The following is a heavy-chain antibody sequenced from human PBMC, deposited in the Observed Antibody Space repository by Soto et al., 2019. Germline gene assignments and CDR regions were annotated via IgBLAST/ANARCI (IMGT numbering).Heavy chain of an antibody. CDR2: FDPEDGET. D-gene: IGHD5-18*01. Sequence: GASVKVSCKVSGYTLTELSMHWVRQAPGKGLEWMGGFDPEDGETIYAQKFQGRVTMTEDTSTDTAYMELSSLRSEDTAVYYCATSFLTAMVNHDAFDIWGQGTMVTVPS. CDR3: ATSFLTAMVNHDAFDI. V-gene: IGHV1-24*01. CDR1: GYTLTELS. J-gene: IGHJ3*02.